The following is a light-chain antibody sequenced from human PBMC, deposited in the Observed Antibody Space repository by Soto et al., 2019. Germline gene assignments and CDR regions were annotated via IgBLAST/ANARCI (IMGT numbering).Light chain of an antibody. V-gene: IGLV1-44*01. Sequence: QSVLTQPPSVSGTPGQGVTISCSGSSSNIGSNPVNWYQHLPGTAPKLLIYSNSQRPSGVPDRFSGSKSGTSASLAISGLQSEDESDYYCATWDDSLNIWMFGGGTQLTV. CDR2: SNS. CDR1: SSNIGSNP. J-gene: IGLJ3*02. CDR3: ATWDDSLNIWM.